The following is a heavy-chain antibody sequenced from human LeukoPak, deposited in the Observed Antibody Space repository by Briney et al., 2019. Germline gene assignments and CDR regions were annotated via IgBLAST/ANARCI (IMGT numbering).Heavy chain of an antibody. CDR3: AKASWVSSADAVL. D-gene: IGHD3-10*01. CDR2: LRGDGET. V-gene: IGHV3-23*02. CDR1: GFTFKNYA. Sequence: PGGSLTLSCAASGFTFKNYAMSWVRQAPARGLEWVASLRGDGETFYGDSVKGRFTLSRDESRNSVYLHLNNLRVEDTAIYYCAKASWVSSADAVLWGRGTVVTVS. J-gene: IGHJ4*02.